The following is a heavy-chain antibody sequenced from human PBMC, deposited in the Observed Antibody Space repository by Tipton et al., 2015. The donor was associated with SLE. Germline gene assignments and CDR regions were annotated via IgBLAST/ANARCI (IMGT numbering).Heavy chain of an antibody. V-gene: IGHV4-4*07. CDR2: FYTSGST. D-gene: IGHD1-1*01. CDR1: GTSISSYS. CDR3: ARYYNTYIDS. J-gene: IGHJ4*02. Sequence: TLSLTCTVSGTSISSYSWNWIRQPAGKGLEWIGRFYTSGSTNYNPSLKSRVTMSVDTSKNQFSLNLSSVTAADTAVYYCARYYNTYIDSWGQGTLVTVSS.